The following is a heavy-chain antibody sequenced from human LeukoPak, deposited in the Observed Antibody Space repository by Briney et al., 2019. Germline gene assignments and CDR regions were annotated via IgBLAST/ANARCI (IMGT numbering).Heavy chain of an antibody. J-gene: IGHJ5*02. CDR2: ISGSGGST. D-gene: IGHD3-10*01. Sequence: GGSLRLSCAASGFTFSSYAMSWVRQAPGKGLEWVSAISGSGGSTYYADSVKGRFTISRDNSKNTLCLQMNSLRAEDTAVYYCAKDLDYYGSRDWFDPWGQGTLVTVSS. CDR1: GFTFSSYA. CDR3: AKDLDYYGSRDWFDP. V-gene: IGHV3-23*01.